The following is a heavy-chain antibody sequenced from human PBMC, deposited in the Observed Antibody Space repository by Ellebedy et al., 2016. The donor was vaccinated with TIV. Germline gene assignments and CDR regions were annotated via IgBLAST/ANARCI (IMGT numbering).Heavy chain of an antibody. D-gene: IGHD3-9*01. CDR1: GGTFSSYA. V-gene: IGHV1-69*13. CDR2: IIPIFGTA. J-gene: IGHJ6*02. CDR3: ARADYDILTGYYSRMDV. Sequence: SVKVSCXASGGTFSSYAISWVRQAPGQGLEWMGGIIPIFGTANYAQKFLGRVTITADESTSTAYMELSSLRSEDTAVYYCARADYDILTGYYSRMDVWGQGTTVTVSS.